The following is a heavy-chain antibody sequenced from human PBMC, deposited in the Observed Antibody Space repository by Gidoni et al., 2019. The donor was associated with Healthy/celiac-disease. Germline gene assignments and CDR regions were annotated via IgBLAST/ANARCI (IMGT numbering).Heavy chain of an antibody. J-gene: IGHJ3*02. V-gene: IGHV1-8*01. Sequence: QVQLVQSGAEVKKPGASVKVSCKASGYTFTSYDINWVRQATGQGLEWMGWMNPNSGNTGYAQKFQGRVTMTRNTSISTAYMELSSLRSEDTAVYYCARYYDSSGYFSDWAFDIWGQGTMVTVSS. D-gene: IGHD3-22*01. CDR1: GYTFTSYD. CDR2: MNPNSGNT. CDR3: ARYYDSSGYFSDWAFDI.